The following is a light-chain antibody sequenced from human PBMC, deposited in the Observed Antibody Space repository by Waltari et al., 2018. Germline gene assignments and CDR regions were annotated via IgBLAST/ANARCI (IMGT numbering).Light chain of an antibody. CDR2: INSDGSP. CDR3: QAGGHGTWV. V-gene: IGLV4-69*01. Sequence: QLVLTQSPSASASLGASVKLTCTLDSGHSSNIVAWLQQQPEKGPRYLMQINSDGSPSKGDGIPDRCSGSSSGAERYLTSASVQSEDEADYYCQAGGHGTWVFGGGTKLTVL. CDR1: SGHSSNI. J-gene: IGLJ3*02.